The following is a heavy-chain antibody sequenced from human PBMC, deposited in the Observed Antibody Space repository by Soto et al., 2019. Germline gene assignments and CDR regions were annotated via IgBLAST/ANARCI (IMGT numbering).Heavy chain of an antibody. V-gene: IGHV3-74*01. CDR2: LSGDGSRT. D-gene: IGHD2-2*02. J-gene: IGHJ5*02. CDR3: TRVLYGTS. CDR1: GFTFSNYY. Sequence: EVQLVESGGGLVQPGGSLRLSCAASGFTFSNYYMHWVRQAPGMGLVWVSCLSGDGSRTYYADSVKGRFTISRDNAKNTLYLQMNRLSAEDTGVYYCTRVLYGTSWGQGTLVTVSS.